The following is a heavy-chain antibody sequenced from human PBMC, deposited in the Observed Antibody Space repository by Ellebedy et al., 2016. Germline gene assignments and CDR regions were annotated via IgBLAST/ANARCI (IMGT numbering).Heavy chain of an antibody. D-gene: IGHD6-6*01. CDR1: GFTFSTYS. V-gene: IGHV3-30-3*01. J-gene: IGHJ6*02. Sequence: GGSLRLSCAASGFTFSTYSMHWVRQAPGKGLEWVAVISYDGSNKYYADSVKGRFTISRDNSKNTLYLQMNSLRAEDTAVYYCARDAIVPSYYYYGMDVWGQGTTVTVS. CDR2: ISYDGSNK. CDR3: ARDAIVPSYYYYGMDV.